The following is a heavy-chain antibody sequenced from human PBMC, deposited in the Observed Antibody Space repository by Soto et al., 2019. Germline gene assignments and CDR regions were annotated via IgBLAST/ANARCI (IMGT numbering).Heavy chain of an antibody. J-gene: IGHJ4*02. CDR2: INHSGST. CDR1: GVSFNGYY. D-gene: IGHD5-18*01. Sequence: ETRCTTCSVYGVSFNGYYWSWIRQPPGKGLEWIGEINHSGSTNYNTSLKSRVTISVDTSKNQFSLKLSSVTAADTAVYYCARGEYRYGRFDYWGQGTLVTVYS. CDR3: ARGEYRYGRFDY. V-gene: IGHV4-34*01.